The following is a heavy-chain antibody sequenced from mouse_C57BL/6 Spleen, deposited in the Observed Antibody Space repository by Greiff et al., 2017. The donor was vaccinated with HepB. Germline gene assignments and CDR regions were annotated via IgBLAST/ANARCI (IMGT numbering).Heavy chain of an antibody. D-gene: IGHD2-4*01. CDR3: SRLSDYDYFDY. CDR1: GYSFTGYF. J-gene: IGHJ2*01. Sequence: VQLKQSGPELVKPGDSVKISCKASGYSFTGYFMNWVMQSHGQSLEWIGRINPYNGDTFYNQKFKGKATLTVDKSSSTAHMELRSLTSEDSAVYYCSRLSDYDYFDYWGQGTTLTVSS. CDR2: INPYNGDT. V-gene: IGHV1-20*01.